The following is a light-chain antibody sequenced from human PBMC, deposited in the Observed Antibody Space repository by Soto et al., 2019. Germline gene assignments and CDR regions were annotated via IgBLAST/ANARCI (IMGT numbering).Light chain of an antibody. Sequence: DIQMTQSPSSLSASVGDRVIITCRASQSASNWLAWYQQKPGKAPNLLIDKASSLESGVPSRFSGSGSGTEFTLTISSLQPDDFATYYCQQYNSYPITFGQGTRREIK. CDR1: QSASNW. J-gene: IGKJ5*01. CDR3: QQYNSYPIT. V-gene: IGKV1-5*03. CDR2: KAS.